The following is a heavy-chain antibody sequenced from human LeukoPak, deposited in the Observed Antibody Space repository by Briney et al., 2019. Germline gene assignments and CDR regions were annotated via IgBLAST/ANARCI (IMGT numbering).Heavy chain of an antibody. CDR3: ARGVSSHVRGYFDY. J-gene: IGHJ4*02. CDR1: GFTFSSYA. Sequence: GGSLRLSCAASGFTFSSYAMSWVRQAPGKGLEWVSTITGSGRTTYYAGSVKGRFTISRDNSNNTLHLQVNSLRAEDTAVYYCARGVSSHVRGYFDYWGQGTLVTVSS. CDR2: ITGSGRTT. D-gene: IGHD6-6*01. V-gene: IGHV3-23*01.